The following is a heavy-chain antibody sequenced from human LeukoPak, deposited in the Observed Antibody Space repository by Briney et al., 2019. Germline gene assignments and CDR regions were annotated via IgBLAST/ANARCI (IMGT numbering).Heavy chain of an antibody. J-gene: IGHJ5*02. CDR1: GYTFTAFH. V-gene: IGHV1-2*02. CDR3: ATLIAAQTGVP. Sequence: ASVKVSCKASGYTFTAFHIHRVRQAPGQGLEWMAWINPNDADTSYAQKFQGRVTVTRDTSIGTAYMVLSRLTSDDTAVYYCATLIAAQTGVPWGRGTLVTVSS. CDR2: INPNDADT. D-gene: IGHD2-21*01.